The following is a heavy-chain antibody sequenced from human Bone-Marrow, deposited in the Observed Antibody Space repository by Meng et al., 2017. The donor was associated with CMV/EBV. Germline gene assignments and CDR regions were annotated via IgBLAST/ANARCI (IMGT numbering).Heavy chain of an antibody. CDR1: GDSIRRSTYY. Sequence: GSLRLSCTVSGDSIRRSTYYWGWIRQPPGKGLEWIGSIYYSGTTYYNPSLKRRVSPSVDTSKNQLSLKVTSVTAADTAVYYCARDLRNRPNWFDPWGQGILVTVSS. V-gene: IGHV4-39*07. CDR2: IYYSGTT. CDR3: ARDLRNRPNWFDP. D-gene: IGHD5/OR15-5a*01. J-gene: IGHJ5*02.